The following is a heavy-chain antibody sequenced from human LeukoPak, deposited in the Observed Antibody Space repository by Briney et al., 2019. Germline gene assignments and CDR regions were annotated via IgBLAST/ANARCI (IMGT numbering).Heavy chain of an antibody. Sequence: ASVKVSCKASGYILASYGITWVRQAPGHGPEWMGWISGFDGKTEYSEKFQERVTLTTDTSASTAYMELRSLQSDDTAVYYCARDRGGYHGSGTGPHAVDYWGQGTLVTVSS. J-gene: IGHJ4*02. CDR1: GYILASYG. CDR2: ISGFDGKT. V-gene: IGHV1-18*01. D-gene: IGHD3-10*01. CDR3: ARDRGGYHGSGTGPHAVDY.